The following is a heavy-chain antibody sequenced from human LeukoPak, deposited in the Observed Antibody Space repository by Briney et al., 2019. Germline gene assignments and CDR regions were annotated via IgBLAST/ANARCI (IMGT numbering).Heavy chain of an antibody. D-gene: IGHD2-21*01. CDR1: GYTFTSYY. Sequence: ASVKVSCKASGYTFTSYYMHWVRQAPGQGLEWMGIINPSGGSTSYAQKFQGRVTMTRDTSTSTVYMELSSPRSEDTAVYYCARLRYCGVSPRCAIRVDFDYWGQGTLVTVSS. CDR2: INPSGGST. V-gene: IGHV1-46*01. J-gene: IGHJ4*02. CDR3: ARLRYCGVSPRCAIRVDFDY.